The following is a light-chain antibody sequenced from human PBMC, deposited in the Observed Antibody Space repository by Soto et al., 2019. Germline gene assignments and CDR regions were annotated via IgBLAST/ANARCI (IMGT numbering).Light chain of an antibody. CDR2: GAS. CDR1: QSVSSSY. Sequence: EIVLTQSPGTLSLSPGERATLSCRASQSVSSSYLAWYQQKPGQAPRLLIYGASSRATGIPDRFRGSGSGTDVTLTISRLEPEDFAVYYCQEYGSSSWTCAPGTNV. V-gene: IGKV3-20*01. J-gene: IGKJ1*01. CDR3: QEYGSSSWT.